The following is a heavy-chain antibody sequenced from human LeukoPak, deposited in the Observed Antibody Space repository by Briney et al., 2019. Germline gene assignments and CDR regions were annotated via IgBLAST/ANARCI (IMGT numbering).Heavy chain of an antibody. D-gene: IGHD3-10*01. CDR1: GFTFSDYA. CDR2: ISSSDSST. Sequence: PGGSLRLSCAASGFTFSDYAMSWIRQAPGKGLEWVSVISSSDSSTNYAASVKGRFTISRDNSKNTLYLQLNSLRVEDTAVYYCAKDHTIVRGVISHFDYWGQGALVTVSS. CDR3: AKDHTIVRGVISHFDY. V-gene: IGHV3-23*01. J-gene: IGHJ4*02.